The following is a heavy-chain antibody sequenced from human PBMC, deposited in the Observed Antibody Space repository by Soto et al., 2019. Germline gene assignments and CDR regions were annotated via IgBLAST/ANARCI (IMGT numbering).Heavy chain of an antibody. CDR3: AIAAAGTPYFDY. V-gene: IGHV1-24*01. D-gene: IGHD6-13*01. CDR2: FDPEDGET. Sequence: ASVKVSCKVSGYTLTELSMHWVRQAPGRGLEWMGGFDPEDGETIYAQKFQGRVTMTEDTSTDTAYMELSSLRSEDTAVYYCAIAAAGTPYFDYWGQGTLVTVSS. CDR1: GYTLTELS. J-gene: IGHJ4*02.